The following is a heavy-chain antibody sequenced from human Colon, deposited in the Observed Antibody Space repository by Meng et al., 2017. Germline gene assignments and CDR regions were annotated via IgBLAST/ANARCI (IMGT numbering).Heavy chain of an antibody. CDR2: IYYSGST. CDR3: ARDSGYDKNWFDP. Sequence: QLQESGPGRVRPSEPRSLTCTVSGGSVISNSYYWSWIRQPPGKGLEWIGFIYYSGSTNYNPSLKSRVTISVDTSKNQFSLKVSSVTAADTAVYYCARDSGYDKNWFDPWGQGTLVTVSS. J-gene: IGHJ5*02. CDR1: GGSVISNSYY. D-gene: IGHD5-12*01. V-gene: IGHV4-61*01.